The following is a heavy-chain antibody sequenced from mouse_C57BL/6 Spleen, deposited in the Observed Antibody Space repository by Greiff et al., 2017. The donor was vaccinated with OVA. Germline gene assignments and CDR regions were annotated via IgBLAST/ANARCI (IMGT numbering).Heavy chain of an antibody. Sequence: QVQLQQPGAELVMPGPSVNLSCKASGSTFTSYWMHWVSRSPGQGLDWTGEFVPSDSFTTSNQKFKVKSTLTVDKSSSTAYMQRSSLTSEDSAVYYCARKRDDYDGTWFAYWGQGTLVTVSA. CDR3: ARKRDDYDGTWFAY. J-gene: IGHJ3*01. CDR2: FVPSDSFT. V-gene: IGHV1-69*01. D-gene: IGHD2-4*01. CDR1: GSTFTSYW.